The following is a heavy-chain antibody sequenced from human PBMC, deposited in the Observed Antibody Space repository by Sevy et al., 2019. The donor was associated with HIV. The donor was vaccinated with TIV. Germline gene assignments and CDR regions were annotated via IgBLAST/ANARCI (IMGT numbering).Heavy chain of an antibody. J-gene: IGHJ4*02. CDR3: AKGSEGDYAVCPLDQ. CDR1: GFSFDDHA. Sequence: GGSLRLSCAASGFSFDDHALHWVRQAPGKGLEWVSGISWNSGTIGYADSVKGRFTISRDNAKNSLYLQMSSLRVEDTALYYCAKGSEGDYAVCPLDQWGQGTLVTVSS. D-gene: IGHD4-17*01. CDR2: ISWNSGTI. V-gene: IGHV3-9*01.